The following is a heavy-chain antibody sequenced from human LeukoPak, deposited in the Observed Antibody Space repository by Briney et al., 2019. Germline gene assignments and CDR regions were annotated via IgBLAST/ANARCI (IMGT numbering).Heavy chain of an antibody. CDR3: ARVEGP. V-gene: IGHV3-53*01. CDR2: IYSGGNT. Sequence: GGSLRLSCAASGFSVSNYYMSWVRQAPGKGLEWVSVIYSGGNTYYTDSVKGRFTISRDNPKNTVFLQMGSLRGEDTAVYYCARVEGPWGQGTLVTVSS. CDR1: GFSVSNYY. J-gene: IGHJ5*02.